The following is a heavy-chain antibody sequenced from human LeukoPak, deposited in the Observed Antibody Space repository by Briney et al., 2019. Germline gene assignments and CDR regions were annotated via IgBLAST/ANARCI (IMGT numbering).Heavy chain of an antibody. D-gene: IGHD6-19*01. CDR2: ISGSGGGI. J-gene: IGHJ4*02. CDR1: GFTFSNYG. V-gene: IGHV3-23*01. Sequence: PGGSLRLSCAASGFTFSNYGMSWVRQAPGKGLEWVSTISGSGGGIHYADSVKGRFTISRDNSKNTLYLQMNSLRAEDTALYYCAKSSSGWYMFDSWGQGSLVTVPS. CDR3: AKSSSGWYMFDS.